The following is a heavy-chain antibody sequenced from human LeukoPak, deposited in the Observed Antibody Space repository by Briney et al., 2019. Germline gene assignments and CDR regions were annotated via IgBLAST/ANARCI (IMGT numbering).Heavy chain of an antibody. D-gene: IGHD6-13*01. Sequence: SQTLSLTCTVSDDSITSGDYYYSWIRQPPGKGLEWIGYIFYSGTTYYNPSLKSRVTIAVDTSKNQFSLKLSSVTAADTAVYYCAWGIAADAFDIWGQGTMVTVSS. J-gene: IGHJ3*02. V-gene: IGHV4-30-4*01. CDR2: IFYSGTT. CDR3: AWGIAADAFDI. CDR1: DDSITSGDYY.